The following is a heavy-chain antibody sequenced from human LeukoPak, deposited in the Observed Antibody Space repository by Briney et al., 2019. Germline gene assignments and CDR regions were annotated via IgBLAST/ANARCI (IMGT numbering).Heavy chain of an antibody. D-gene: IGHD5-18*01. CDR2: IRSSGSTT. J-gene: IGHJ4*02. CDR3: ATMALYSFGYDY. Sequence: GGSLRLSSAASGFTFSRYSMNWVRQAPGKGLEWVSYIRSSGSTTYYADSVKGRFTISRDNANNSLYLQMSSLRAEDTAVYYCATMALYSFGYDYWGQGTLVTVSS. V-gene: IGHV3-48*04. CDR1: GFTFSRYS.